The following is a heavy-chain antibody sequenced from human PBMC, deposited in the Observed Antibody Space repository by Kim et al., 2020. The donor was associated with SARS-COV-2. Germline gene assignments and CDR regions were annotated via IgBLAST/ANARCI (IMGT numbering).Heavy chain of an antibody. CDR2: IYPGDSDT. J-gene: IGHJ5*02. D-gene: IGHD2-21*01. CDR3: ARRGNAPLTNDYYWYWFDP. V-gene: IGHV5-51*01. CDR1: GYSFTSYW. Sequence: GESLKISCKGSGYSFTSYWIGWVRQMPGKGLEWMGIIYPGDSDTRYSPSFQGQVTISADKSISTAYLQWSSLKASDTAMYYCARRGNAPLTNDYYWYWFDPWGQGTLVTVSS.